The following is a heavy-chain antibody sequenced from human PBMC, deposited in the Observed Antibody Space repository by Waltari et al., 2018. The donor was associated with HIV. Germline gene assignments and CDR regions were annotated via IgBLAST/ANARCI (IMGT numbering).Heavy chain of an antibody. V-gene: IGHV4-31*03. CDR3: ARDKDSSGYHFDY. J-gene: IGHJ4*02. CDR1: GGSLSSGVYY. D-gene: IGHD3-22*01. Sequence: QVQLQESGPGLVKPSQPLSLTCTFSGGSLSSGVYYWSWLRQHPGKGLEWIGYIYYSGSTYYNPSLKSRVTIAVDTSKNQFSLKLSSVTAADTAVYYCARDKDSSGYHFDYWGQGTLVTVSS. CDR2: IYYSGST.